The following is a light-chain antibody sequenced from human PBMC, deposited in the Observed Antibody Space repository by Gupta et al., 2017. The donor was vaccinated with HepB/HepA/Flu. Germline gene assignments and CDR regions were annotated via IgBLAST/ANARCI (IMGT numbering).Light chain of an antibody. Sequence: DIVMTQSPRSLPVTPGEPAFISCRSSQSLLHSNGYNYLDWYLQKPGQSPQLLIYLGSNRASGVPDRFSGSGSGTDFTLKISRVEAEDVGVYYCMQALQTLLTFGGGTKVEIK. CDR3: MQALQTLLT. V-gene: IGKV2-28*01. CDR2: LGS. J-gene: IGKJ4*01. CDR1: QSLLHSNGYNY.